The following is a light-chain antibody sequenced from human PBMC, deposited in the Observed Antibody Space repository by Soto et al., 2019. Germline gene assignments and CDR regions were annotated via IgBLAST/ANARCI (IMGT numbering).Light chain of an antibody. V-gene: IGLV2-8*01. Sequence: QSALTQPPSASGSPGQSVTISCTGTSSDVGGYNYVSWYQQHPGKAPKLMIYEVTKRPSGVPDRFSGSKSGNTASLTVSGLQAEDEADYCCCSHAGDNTYVFGTGTKVTVL. CDR3: CSHAGDNTYV. J-gene: IGLJ1*01. CDR1: SSDVGGYNY. CDR2: EVT.